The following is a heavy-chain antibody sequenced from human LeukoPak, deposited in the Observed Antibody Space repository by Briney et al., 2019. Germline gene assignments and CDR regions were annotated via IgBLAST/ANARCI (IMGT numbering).Heavy chain of an antibody. J-gene: IGHJ4*02. D-gene: IGHD1-26*01. CDR3: ARDSFSGSSLDY. Sequence: GGSLRLSCAASGLTFDEYGMSWVRQAPGKGLEWVSNINWDGGSTAYADSVQGRFTISRDNAKNSLHLQMKSLRAEDTALYYCARDSFSGSSLDYWGQGTLVTVSS. V-gene: IGHV3-20*04. CDR2: INWDGGST. CDR1: GLTFDEYG.